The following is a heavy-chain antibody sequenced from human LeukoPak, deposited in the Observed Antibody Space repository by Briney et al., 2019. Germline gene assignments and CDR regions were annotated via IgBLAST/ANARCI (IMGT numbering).Heavy chain of an antibody. Sequence: GGSLRLSCTASGFTFSNHWMTWVRQAPGQGLEWVANINDNESEKYYMDHVKGRFTITRDNAINSPYLQMNSLRADDTAVYYCAGVSWIRLWGENLDQWGQGTLVTVSS. CDR2: INDNESEK. V-gene: IGHV3-7*01. CDR1: GFTFSNHW. J-gene: IGHJ5*02. D-gene: IGHD3-16*01. CDR3: AGVSWIRLWGENLDQ.